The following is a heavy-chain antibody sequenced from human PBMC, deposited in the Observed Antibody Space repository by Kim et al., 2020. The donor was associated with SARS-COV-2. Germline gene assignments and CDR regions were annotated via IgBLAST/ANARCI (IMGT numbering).Heavy chain of an antibody. CDR1: GYTFSNYA. Sequence: ASVKVSCKASGYTFSNYAMHWVRQAPGQRLEWMGWINADNANTKYSQKFQGRVTITRDTSASTAYMELSSLRSEDTAVYYCARGALNIVGSPSGYWGQGTLVTVSS. CDR3: ARGALNIVGSPSGY. J-gene: IGHJ4*02. CDR2: INADNANT. D-gene: IGHD1-26*01. V-gene: IGHV1-3*01.